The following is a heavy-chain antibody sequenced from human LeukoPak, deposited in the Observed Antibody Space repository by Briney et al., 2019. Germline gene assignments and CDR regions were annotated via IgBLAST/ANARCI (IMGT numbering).Heavy chain of an antibody. V-gene: IGHV3-21*01. J-gene: IGHJ5*02. Sequence: AGGSLRLSCAASGFTFSSYSMNWVRQAPGKGLEWVSSISGSSSYIYYADSVKGRFTISRDNAKNSLYLQMNSLRAEDTAVYYCARKRGGHRDYGDYGNWFDPWGQGTLVTVSS. D-gene: IGHD4-17*01. CDR3: ARKRGGHRDYGDYGNWFDP. CDR1: GFTFSSYS. CDR2: ISGSSSYI.